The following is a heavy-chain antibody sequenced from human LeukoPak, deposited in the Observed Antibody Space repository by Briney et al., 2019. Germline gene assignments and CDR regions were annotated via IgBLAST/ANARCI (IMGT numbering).Heavy chain of an antibody. CDR3: VYRGAPGAFDI. D-gene: IGHD2-21*01. CDR1: GGSISSSNW. J-gene: IGHJ3*02. CDR2: IYHSGIT. Sequence: SETLSLTRTVAGGSISSSNWWSWVRQPPGKGLEWIGEIYHSGITNYNASLKSRVTISVDKSKNQLSLKLTSVTAADTAVYYCVYRGAPGAFDIWGQGTMVTVSS. V-gene: IGHV4-4*02.